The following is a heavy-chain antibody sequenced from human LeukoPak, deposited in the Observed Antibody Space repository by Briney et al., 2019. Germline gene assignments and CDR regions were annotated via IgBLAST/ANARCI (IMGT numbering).Heavy chain of an antibody. CDR1: GGSISSYY. Sequence: PSETLSLTCTVSGGSISSYYWSWIRQPPGKGLEWIGYIFTSGSTNYIPSLRSRVTISVDTSKNQFSLKLSSVTAADAAVYYCARGRSRGSIFDYWGQGTLVTVSS. D-gene: IGHD3-10*01. CDR2: IFTSGST. V-gene: IGHV4-4*09. CDR3: ARGRSRGSIFDY. J-gene: IGHJ4*02.